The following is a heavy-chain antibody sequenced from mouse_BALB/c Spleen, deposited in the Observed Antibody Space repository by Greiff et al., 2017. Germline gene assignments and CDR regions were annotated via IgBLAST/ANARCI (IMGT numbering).Heavy chain of an antibody. CDR1: GFSLTSYG. CDR3: ARDLLLRNYAMDY. D-gene: IGHD1-1*01. CDR2: IWAGGST. V-gene: IGHV2-9*02. J-gene: IGHJ4*01. Sequence: VMLVESGPGLVAPSQSLSITCTVSGFSLTSYGVHWVRQPPGKGLEWLGVIWAGGSTNYNSALMSRLSISKDNSKSQVFLKMNSLQTDDTAMYYCARDLLLRNYAMDYWGQGTSVTVSS.